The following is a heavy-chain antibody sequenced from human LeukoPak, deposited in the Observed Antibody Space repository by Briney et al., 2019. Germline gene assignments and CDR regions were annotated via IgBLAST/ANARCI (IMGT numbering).Heavy chain of an antibody. J-gene: IGHJ4*02. CDR2: IKQDGSEK. D-gene: IGHD1-26*01. CDR3: ARASIPYSGSYYDY. CDR1: GFTFSSYW. Sequence: PGGSLRLSCAASGFTFSSYWMSWVRQAPGKGLEWVANIKQDGSEKYYVDSVKGRFTISRDNAKNSLYLQMNSLGAEDTAVYYCARASIPYSGSYYDYWGQGTLVTVSS. V-gene: IGHV3-7*01.